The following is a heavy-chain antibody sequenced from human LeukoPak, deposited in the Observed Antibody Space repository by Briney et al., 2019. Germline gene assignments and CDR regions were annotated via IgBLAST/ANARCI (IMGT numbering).Heavy chain of an antibody. V-gene: IGHV3-66*02. CDR2: IYSGGST. J-gene: IGHJ4*02. Sequence: SGGSLRLSCAASGFTVSSNYMSWVRQAPGKGLEWVSVIYSGGSTYYADSVKGRFTISRDNSKNTLYLQMNSLRAEDTAVYYCARGDSVGYCSSTSCRTDYFDYWGQGTLVTVSS. D-gene: IGHD2-2*01. CDR1: GFTVSSNY. CDR3: ARGDSVGYCSSTSCRTDYFDY.